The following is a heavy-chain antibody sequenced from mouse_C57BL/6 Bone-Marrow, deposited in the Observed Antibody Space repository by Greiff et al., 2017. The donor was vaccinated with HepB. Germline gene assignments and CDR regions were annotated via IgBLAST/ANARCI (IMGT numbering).Heavy chain of an antibody. Sequence: EVKVVESGGGLVKPGGSLKLSCAASGFTFSDYGMHWVRQAPEKGLEWVAYISSGSSTIYYADTVKGRFTISRDNAKNTLFLQMTSLRSEDTAMYYCASLVAGKNYFDYWGQGTTLTVYS. D-gene: IGHD1-1*01. V-gene: IGHV5-17*01. CDR2: ISSGSSTI. CDR1: GFTFSDYG. J-gene: IGHJ2*01. CDR3: ASLVAGKNYFDY.